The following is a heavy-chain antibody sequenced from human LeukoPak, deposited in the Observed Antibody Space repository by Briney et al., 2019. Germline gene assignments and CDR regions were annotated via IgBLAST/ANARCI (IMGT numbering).Heavy chain of an antibody. J-gene: IGHJ4*02. CDR2: IKQDGSET. D-gene: IGHD6-19*01. Sequence: GGSLRLSCAASRFTLSNYWMSWVRQAPGKGLGWVANIKQDGSETYYVDSVKGRFTISRDNAKNSLSLQMNSLRAEDTAVYYCARQRGSGCLDYWGQGTLVTVSS. CDR1: RFTLSNYW. CDR3: ARQRGSGCLDY. V-gene: IGHV3-7*01.